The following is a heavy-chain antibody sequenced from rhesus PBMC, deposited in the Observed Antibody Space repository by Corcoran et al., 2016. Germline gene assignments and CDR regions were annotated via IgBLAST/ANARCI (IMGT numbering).Heavy chain of an antibody. CDR1: GASLSRNW. Sequence: QVQLQESGPGLVEPSETLSLTCTVSGASLSRNWWSWIRQPPGKGLEWIGEINANSGRTNYHPSLKSRLTISKDASKNQVSLRLSFVTAADTAIYYCARHGEPMFDYWGQGVLVTVSS. CDR2: INANSGRT. D-gene: IGHD1-44*01. V-gene: IGHV4-80*01. CDR3: ARHGEPMFDY. J-gene: IGHJ4*01.